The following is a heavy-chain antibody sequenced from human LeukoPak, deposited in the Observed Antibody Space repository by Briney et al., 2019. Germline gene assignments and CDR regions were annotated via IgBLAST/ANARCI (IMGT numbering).Heavy chain of an antibody. D-gene: IGHD3-22*01. V-gene: IGHV3-20*04. CDR3: ARDYDSSGYSDAFDI. CDR1: GFTFDDYG. CDR2: INWNGGST. J-gene: IGHJ3*02. Sequence: GGSLTLSCAASGFTFDDYGMSWVRQAPGKGLEWVSGINWNGGSTGYADSVKGRFTISRDNAKNSLYLQMNSLRAEDTALYYCARDYDSSGYSDAFDIWGQGTMVTVSS.